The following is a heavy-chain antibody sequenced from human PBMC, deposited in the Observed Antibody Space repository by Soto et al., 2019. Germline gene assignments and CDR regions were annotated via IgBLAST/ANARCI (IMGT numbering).Heavy chain of an antibody. CDR1: GYSFTNND. D-gene: IGHD3-16*01. CDR3: ARMATFGSLNWFDP. Sequence: ASVKVSCKASGYSFTNNDATWVRQATGQGLEWMGWMNPGSGDTGYAQKFQGRVTMTRDISIATAYMELSSLRSDDTAIYYCARMATFGSLNWFDPWGQGTLVTVPQ. CDR2: MNPGSGDT. J-gene: IGHJ5*02. V-gene: IGHV1-8*01.